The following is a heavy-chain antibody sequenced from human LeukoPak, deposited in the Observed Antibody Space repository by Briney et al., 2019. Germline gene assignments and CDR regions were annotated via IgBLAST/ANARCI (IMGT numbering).Heavy chain of an antibody. V-gene: IGHV5-51*01. CDR2: IYPGDSDT. CDR3: ARHALSSSWYRTVNWFDP. D-gene: IGHD6-13*01. J-gene: IGHJ5*02. CDR1: GYSFTSYW. Sequence: GESLKISCKCSGYSFTSYWIGWVRQMPGKGLEWMGIIYPGDSDTRYSPSFQGQVTISADKSISTAYLQWSSLKASDTAMYYCARHALSSSWYRTVNWFDPWGQGTLVTVSS.